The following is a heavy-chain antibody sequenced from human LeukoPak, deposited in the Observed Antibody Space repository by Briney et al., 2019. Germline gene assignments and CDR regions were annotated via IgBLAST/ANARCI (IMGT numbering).Heavy chain of an antibody. Sequence: ASVKVSCKASGYTFTTYNINWVRQAAGQGLEWMGWMNPNSGNPGYAERFQGRVTMTTDTSINTVYMELNSLRADDTAVYFCARGGIAVPGRDYYYYGMDVWGQGTTGTVSS. CDR2: MNPNSGNP. D-gene: IGHD6-19*01. J-gene: IGHJ6*02. V-gene: IGHV1-8*01. CDR3: ARGGIAVPGRDYYYYGMDV. CDR1: GYTFTTYN.